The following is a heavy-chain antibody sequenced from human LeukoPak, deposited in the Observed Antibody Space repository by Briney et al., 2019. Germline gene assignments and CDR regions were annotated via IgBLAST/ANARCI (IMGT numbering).Heavy chain of an antibody. D-gene: IGHD3-22*01. CDR3: TRHTDYYDSSGYNDY. Sequence: GESLKISCKGSGYSFTNYWISWVRQMPGKGLEWMGRIDPSDSYTNYSPSFQGHVTISADKSISTAYLQWSILKPSDTAMYYCTRHTDYYDSSGYNDYWGQGTLVTVSS. V-gene: IGHV5-10-1*01. CDR2: IDPSDSYT. J-gene: IGHJ4*02. CDR1: GYSFTNYW.